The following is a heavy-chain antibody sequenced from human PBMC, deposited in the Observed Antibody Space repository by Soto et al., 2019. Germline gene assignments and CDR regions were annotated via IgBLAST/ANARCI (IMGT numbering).Heavy chain of an antibody. D-gene: IGHD5-18*01. CDR3: ARINKGYGTDS. CDR2: IDYTGNT. Sequence: SETLSVTCTFSVGSISISSYYWGCIRQPPGKGLEWIASIDYTGNTFYNPSLTSRVTISVDTSKNQFSLKVTSVTAADTAVYYCARINKGYGTDSWGQGTMVTVSS. J-gene: IGHJ4*02. CDR1: VGSISISSYY. V-gene: IGHV4-39*01.